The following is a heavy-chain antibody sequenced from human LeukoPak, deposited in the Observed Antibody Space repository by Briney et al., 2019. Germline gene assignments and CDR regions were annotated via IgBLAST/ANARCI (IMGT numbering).Heavy chain of an antibody. CDR3: VGTTGTRALEYFDY. V-gene: IGHV3-30-3*01. D-gene: IGHD1-1*01. CDR2: ISYDGSNK. J-gene: IGHJ4*02. CDR1: GFTFSSYA. Sequence: GRSLRLSCAASGFTFSSYAMHWVRQAPGKGLEWVAVISYDGSNKYYAGSVKGRFTISRDNSKNTLYLQMNSLRAEDTAVYYCVGTTGTRALEYFDYWGQGTLVTVSS.